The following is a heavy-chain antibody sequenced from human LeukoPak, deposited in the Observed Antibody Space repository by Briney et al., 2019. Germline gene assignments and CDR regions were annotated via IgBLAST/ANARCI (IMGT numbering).Heavy chain of an antibody. CDR1: GGSISTYY. V-gene: IGHV4-4*07. CDR3: GPGEYYFDY. J-gene: IGHJ4*02. Sequence: PSETLSLACTVSGGSISTYYWAWVRQPAGRGLEWIGRIYTSRSTNYNPFLKSPVTISVDTSKNKFTLKLSSVTAADTAVYYGGPGEYYFDYWGQGTLVTVSS. CDR2: IYTSRST.